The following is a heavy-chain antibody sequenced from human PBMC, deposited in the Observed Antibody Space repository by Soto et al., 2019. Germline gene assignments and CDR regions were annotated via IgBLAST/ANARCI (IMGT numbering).Heavy chain of an antibody. CDR3: ARLDNHFDY. D-gene: IGHD2-2*03. CDR1: GGSISSGYYY. CDR2: IYYSGNT. Sequence: QVQLQESGPGLVKPSQTLSLTCSVSGGSISSGYYYWSWIRQSPGKGLEWIGYIYYSGNTYYNPSLKSRVTISVDTSKNQFSLKLTSVTAADTAVYFCARLDNHFDYWGQGTLVTVSS. J-gene: IGHJ4*02. V-gene: IGHV4-30-4*01.